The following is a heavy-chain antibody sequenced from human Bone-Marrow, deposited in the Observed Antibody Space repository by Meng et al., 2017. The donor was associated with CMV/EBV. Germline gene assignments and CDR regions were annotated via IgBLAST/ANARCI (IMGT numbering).Heavy chain of an antibody. V-gene: IGHV3-7*01. J-gene: IGHJ4*02. D-gene: IGHD6-13*01. Sequence: SCAASGFTFSSYWMSWVRQAPGKGLEWVANIKQDGSEKYYVDSVKGRFTIPRDNAKNSLYLQMTSLRAEDTAVYYCAREVASAGPAFDYWGQGTLVTVSS. CDR2: IKQDGSEK. CDR1: GFTFSSYW. CDR3: AREVASAGPAFDY.